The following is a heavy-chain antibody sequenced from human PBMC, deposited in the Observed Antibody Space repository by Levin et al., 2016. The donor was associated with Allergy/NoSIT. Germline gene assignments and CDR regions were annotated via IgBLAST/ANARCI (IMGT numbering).Heavy chain of an antibody. J-gene: IGHJ6*02. Sequence: ASVKVSCKVSGYTLTELSMHWVRQAPGKGLEWMGGFDPEDGETIYAQKFQGRVTMTEDTSTDTAYMELSSLRSEDTAVYYCATESYSGSYYDNYYGMDVWGQGTTVTVSS. D-gene: IGHD1-26*01. CDR2: FDPEDGET. CDR1: GYTLTELS. CDR3: ATESYSGSYYDNYYGMDV. V-gene: IGHV1-24*01.